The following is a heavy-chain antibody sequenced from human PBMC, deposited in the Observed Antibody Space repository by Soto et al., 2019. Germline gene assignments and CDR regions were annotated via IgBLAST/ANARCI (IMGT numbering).Heavy chain of an antibody. CDR2: IYYSGST. V-gene: IGHV4-39*01. J-gene: IGHJ5*02. CDR1: GGSISSSSYY. CDR3: ASPYYYGSHWFDP. Sequence: PSETLSLTCTVSGGSISSSSYYWGWIRQPPGKGLEWIGSIYYSGSTYYNPSLKSRVTISVDTSKNQFSLKLSSVTAADTAVYYCASPYYYGSHWFDPWGQGTLVTVAS. D-gene: IGHD3-10*01.